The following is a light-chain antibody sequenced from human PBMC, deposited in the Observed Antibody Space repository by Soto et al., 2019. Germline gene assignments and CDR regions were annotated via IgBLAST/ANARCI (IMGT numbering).Light chain of an antibody. J-gene: IGKJ1*01. V-gene: IGKV1-5*03. CDR2: KAS. CDR1: EYISSW. CDR3: QHYNTYST. Sequence: DIQMTQSPSTLSASVGDRVTITCRASEYISSWLAWYQQKPGKAPKLLIYKASSLESGVPSRFSGSGSGTEFTLTISSLQPDDFATYYCQHYNTYSTFGQGTKV.